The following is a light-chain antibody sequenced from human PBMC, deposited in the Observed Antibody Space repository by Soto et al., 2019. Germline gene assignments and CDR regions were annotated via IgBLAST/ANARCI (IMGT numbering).Light chain of an antibody. Sequence: EIVLTQSPDTLSLSPGERATLSCRASQSVTSNYLAWYQQKPGQAPRLLIYGASSRATGIPDRFSGSGSGTDFTLTISSLETEDFAVYYCQQYGGSPRTFGQGTKVEIK. CDR3: QQYGGSPRT. CDR1: QSVTSNY. CDR2: GAS. V-gene: IGKV3-20*01. J-gene: IGKJ1*01.